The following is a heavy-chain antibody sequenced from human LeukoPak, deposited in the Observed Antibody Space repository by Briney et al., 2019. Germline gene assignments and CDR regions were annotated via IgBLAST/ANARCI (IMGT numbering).Heavy chain of an antibody. Sequence: SQTLSLTCAISGDSVSSNSAAWNWIRQSPSRGLEWLGRTYYRSKWYNDYAESVKGRITINPDTSKNQFSLKLSSVTAADTAVYYCARTVGATRKIFDYWGQGTLVTVSS. CDR1: GDSVSSNSAA. V-gene: IGHV6-1*01. CDR2: TYYRSKWYN. D-gene: IGHD1-26*01. CDR3: ARTVGATRKIFDY. J-gene: IGHJ4*02.